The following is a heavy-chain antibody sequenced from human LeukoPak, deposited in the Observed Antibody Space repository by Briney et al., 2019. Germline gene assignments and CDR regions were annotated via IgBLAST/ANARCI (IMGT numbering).Heavy chain of an antibody. Sequence: TGRSLRLSCSSSGFPFNEYIMHWVRQTPDKRLEWVSLLWYDGSKTYSADSVKGRFTISRDNSKNSLYLQMSSLRAEDTAVYYCAREGEEGGFDYWGQGTLVTVSS. CDR2: LWYDGSKT. D-gene: IGHD3-16*01. J-gene: IGHJ4*02. CDR3: AREGEEGGFDY. V-gene: IGHV3-33*01. CDR1: GFPFNEYI.